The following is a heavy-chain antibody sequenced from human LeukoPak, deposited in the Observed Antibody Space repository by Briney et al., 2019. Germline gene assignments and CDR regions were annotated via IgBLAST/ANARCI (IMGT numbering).Heavy chain of an antibody. CDR3: ARDPSIRRLYYFDY. CDR1: GYTFTSYA. D-gene: IGHD4/OR15-4a*01. Sequence: ASVKVSFKASGYTFTSYAMHWVRQAPGQRLGWMGWINAGNGNTKYSQKFQGRVTITRDTSASTAYMELSSLRSEDTAVYCCARDPSIRRLYYFDYWGQGTLVTVSS. CDR2: INAGNGNT. V-gene: IGHV1-3*01. J-gene: IGHJ4*02.